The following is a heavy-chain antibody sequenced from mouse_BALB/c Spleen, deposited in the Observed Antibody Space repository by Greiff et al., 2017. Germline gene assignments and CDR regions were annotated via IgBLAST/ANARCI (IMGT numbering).Heavy chain of an antibody. J-gene: IGHJ4*01. CDR3: TRKRNWDYAMDY. CDR1: GYTFTDYE. D-gene: IGHD4-1*01. Sequence: QVQLQQSGAELVRPGASVTLSCKASGYTFTDYEMHWVKQTPVHGLEWIGAIDLETGGTAYNQKFKGKATLTADKSSSTAYMELRSLTSEDSAVYYCTRKRNWDYAMDYWGQGTSVTVSA. V-gene: IGHV1-15*01. CDR2: IDLETGGT.